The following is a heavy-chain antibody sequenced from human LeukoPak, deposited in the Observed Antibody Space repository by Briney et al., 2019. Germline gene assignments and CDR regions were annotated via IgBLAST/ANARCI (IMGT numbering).Heavy chain of an antibody. CDR3: ASVFSYIDY. Sequence: SETLSLTCAVYGGSFSGYYWSWIRQPPGKGLEWIGEINHSGSTYYNPSLKSRVTISVDTSKNQFSLKLSSVTAADTAVYYCASVFSYIDYWGQGTLVTVSS. V-gene: IGHV4-34*01. D-gene: IGHD5-18*01. CDR2: INHSGST. J-gene: IGHJ4*02. CDR1: GGSFSGYY.